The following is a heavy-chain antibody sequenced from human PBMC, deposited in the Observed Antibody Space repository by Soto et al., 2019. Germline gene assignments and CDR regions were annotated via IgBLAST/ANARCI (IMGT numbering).Heavy chain of an antibody. CDR2: IDGSGGIT. CDR1: GFTFGTTD. D-gene: IGHD3-10*01. Sequence: LRLSCAASGFTFGTTDMSWVRQAPREGLEWVSTIDGSGGITYYADSVKGRFTISRDNSRNTVYLQMNSLRGDDTALYYCVKNSGWFNTWGQGALVTVSS. J-gene: IGHJ5*02. V-gene: IGHV3-23*01. CDR3: VKNSGWFNT.